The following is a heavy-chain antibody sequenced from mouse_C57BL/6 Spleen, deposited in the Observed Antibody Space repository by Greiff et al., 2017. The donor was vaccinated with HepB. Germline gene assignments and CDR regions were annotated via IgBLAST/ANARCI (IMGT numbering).Heavy chain of an antibody. CDR1: GYTFTSYG. CDR2: IYPRSGNT. Sequence: VQLQQSGAELARPGASVMLSCKASGYTFTSYGISWVKQRPGQGLEWIGEIYPRSGNTYYNEKFKGKATLTADKSSSTAYMELRSLTSEDSAVYFCARSGITTVGADDWGQGTTLTVSS. V-gene: IGHV1-81*01. CDR3: ARSGITTVGADD. J-gene: IGHJ2*01. D-gene: IGHD1-1*01.